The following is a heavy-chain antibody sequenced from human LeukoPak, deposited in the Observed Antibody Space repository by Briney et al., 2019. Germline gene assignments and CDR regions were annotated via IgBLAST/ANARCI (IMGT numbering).Heavy chain of an antibody. CDR3: ARQINKYDILTGYYLRALDY. D-gene: IGHD3-9*01. CDR1: GYTFTGYY. V-gene: IGHV1-69*13. CDR2: IIPIFGTA. Sequence: SVKVSCKASGYTFTGYYMHWVRQAPGQGLEWMGGIIPIFGTANYAQKFQGRVTITADESTSTAYMELSSLRSEDTAVYYCARQINKYDILTGYYLRALDYWGQGTLVTVSS. J-gene: IGHJ4*02.